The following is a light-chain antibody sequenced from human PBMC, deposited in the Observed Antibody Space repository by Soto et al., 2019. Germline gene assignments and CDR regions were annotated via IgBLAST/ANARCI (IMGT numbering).Light chain of an antibody. V-gene: IGKV1-39*01. CDR1: QTISSY. CDR2: AAS. J-gene: IGKJ4*01. CDR3: LQTYSTPLT. Sequence: DILMIQFPSSLSASVGDRVTITCRASQTISSYLNWYQQKPGEAPKLLIYAASSLQSEVPSRFSGSGSGTNFTLTISSLQPEDFATYYCLQTYSTPLTFGGGTKVDIK.